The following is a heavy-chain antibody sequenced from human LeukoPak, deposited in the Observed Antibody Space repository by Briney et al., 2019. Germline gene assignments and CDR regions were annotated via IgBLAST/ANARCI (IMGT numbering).Heavy chain of an antibody. D-gene: IGHD2-15*01. J-gene: IGHJ4*02. CDR1: GDSISSYF. CDR3: ARSLGYCSGGSCHDFFDY. CDR2: IYYSGST. Sequence: SETLSLTCTVSGDSISSYFWSWIRQPQGKGPEWIAYIYYSGSTNYNPSLKSRVTISVDTSKNQFSLKLSSVTAADTAVYYCARSLGYCSGGSCHDFFDYWGQGTLVTVSS. V-gene: IGHV4-59*01.